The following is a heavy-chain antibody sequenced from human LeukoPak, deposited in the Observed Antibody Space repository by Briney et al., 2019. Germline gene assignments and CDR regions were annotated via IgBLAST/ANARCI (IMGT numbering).Heavy chain of an antibody. CDR3: ARRRSRGWYGWFDP. Sequence: SETLSLTCTVSGGSINSYYWSWIRQPPGKGLEWIGYIYYSGSTNYNPSLKSRVTISVDTSKNQFSLKLNSVTAADTAVYYCARRRSRGWYGWFDPWGKGTLVTVSS. D-gene: IGHD6-19*01. CDR2: IYYSGST. J-gene: IGHJ5*02. V-gene: IGHV4-59*12. CDR1: GGSINSYY.